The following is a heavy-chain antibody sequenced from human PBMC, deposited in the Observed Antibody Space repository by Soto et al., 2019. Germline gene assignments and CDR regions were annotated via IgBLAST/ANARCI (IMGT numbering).Heavy chain of an antibody. Sequence: ASVKVSCKASGYTFTGYYMHWVRQAPGQGLEWMGWINPNSGGTNYAQKFQGWVTVTRDTSISTAYMELSRLRSDDTAVYYCARAPWLYSSSSPTLDYWGQGTLVTVSS. J-gene: IGHJ4*02. D-gene: IGHD6-6*01. CDR3: ARAPWLYSSSSPTLDY. CDR1: GYTFTGYY. V-gene: IGHV1-2*04. CDR2: INPNSGGT.